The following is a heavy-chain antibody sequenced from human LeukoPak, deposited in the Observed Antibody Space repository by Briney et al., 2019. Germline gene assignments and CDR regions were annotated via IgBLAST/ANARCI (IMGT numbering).Heavy chain of an antibody. J-gene: IGHJ4*02. CDR2: FDPEDGDT. V-gene: IGHV1-24*01. D-gene: IGHD7-27*01. CDR3: ANIVHVRCGCNWGYDY. Sequence: GASVKVSCKVSGYTLTEFSMHWVRQAPGKGLEWMGGFDPEDGDTIYAQKLQGRVTMTEDTSIDTAYMELSSLRSEDTAEYYCANIVHVRCGCNWGYDYRVQVTQVTV. CDR1: GYTLTEFS.